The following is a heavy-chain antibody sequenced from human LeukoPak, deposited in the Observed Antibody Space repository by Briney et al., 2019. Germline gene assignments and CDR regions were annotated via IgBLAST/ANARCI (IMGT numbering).Heavy chain of an antibody. CDR1: GFTFSSYN. J-gene: IGHJ6*03. CDR2: ITSDSSYV. CDR3: AREHSGYDFPGRDYYYMDV. D-gene: IGHD5-12*01. V-gene: IGHV3-21*01. Sequence: GGSLRLSWAASGFTFSSYNINWVRQAPGKGLEWVSSITSDSSYVFYADSVKGRFTISRDNAKNSLYLQMNSVRAEDTAVYYCAREHSGYDFPGRDYYYMDVWGKGTTVTVSS.